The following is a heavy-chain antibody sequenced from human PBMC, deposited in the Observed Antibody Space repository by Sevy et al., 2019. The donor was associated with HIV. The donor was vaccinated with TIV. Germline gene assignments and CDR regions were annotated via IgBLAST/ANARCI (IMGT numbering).Heavy chain of an antibody. CDR1: GYSFGSIYY. Sequence: SETLSLICTVSGYSFGSIYYWGWIRQPPGKGLEWIGSVYRSGSTYYNPSLKSRVTISVDTSKNPFALKVTSVTTADTAVYYCSSDLGLGIQFDYWGQGTLVTVSS. D-gene: IGHD3-9*01. CDR3: SSDLGLGIQFDY. J-gene: IGHJ4*02. CDR2: VYRSGST. V-gene: IGHV4-38-2*02.